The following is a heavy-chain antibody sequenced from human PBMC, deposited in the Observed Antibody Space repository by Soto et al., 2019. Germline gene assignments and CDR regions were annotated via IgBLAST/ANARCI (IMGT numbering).Heavy chain of an antibody. CDR2: ISAYNGNT. V-gene: IGHV1-18*04. CDR3: ARRSKTYYDFWSGYYTVGAESYFDY. Sequence: QVQLVQSGAEVKKPGASVKVSCKASGYTFTSYGISWVRQAPGQGLEWMGWISAYNGNTNYAQKLQGRVTMTTDTSTSTAYMELRSLRSDDTAVYYCARRSKTYYDFWSGYYTVGAESYFDYWGQGTLVTVSS. D-gene: IGHD3-3*01. CDR1: GYTFTSYG. J-gene: IGHJ4*02.